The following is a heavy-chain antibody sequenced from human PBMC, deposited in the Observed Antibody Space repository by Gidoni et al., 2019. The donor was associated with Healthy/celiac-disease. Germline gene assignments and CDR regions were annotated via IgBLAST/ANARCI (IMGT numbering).Heavy chain of an antibody. CDR3: TTAPDDYVWGSYRNSPHWYFDL. CDR1: GFTFSNSW. Sequence: EVQLVESGGGLVKPGGSLRLSCAASGFTFSNSWMSWVRQAPGKGREWVGRIKSKTDGGTTDYAAPVKGRFTISRDDSKNTLYLQMNSLKTEDTAVYYCTTAPDDYVWGSYRNSPHWYFDLWGRGTLVTVSS. CDR2: IKSKTDGGTT. J-gene: IGHJ2*01. V-gene: IGHV3-15*01. D-gene: IGHD3-16*02.